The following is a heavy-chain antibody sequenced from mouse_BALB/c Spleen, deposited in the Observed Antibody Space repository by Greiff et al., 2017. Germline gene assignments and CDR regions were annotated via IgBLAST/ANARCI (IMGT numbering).Heavy chain of an antibody. CDR3: ANYGDHYYAMDY. J-gene: IGHJ4*01. D-gene: IGHD1-1*01. CDR2: IWRGGST. CDR1: GFSLTSYG. Sequence: VKLQESGPSLVQPSQSLSITCTVSGFSLTSYGVHWVRQSPGKGLEWLGVIWRGGSTDYNAAFMSRLSITKDNSKSQVFFKMNSLQADDTAIYYCANYGDHYYAMDYWGQGTSVTVSS. V-gene: IGHV2-5-1*01.